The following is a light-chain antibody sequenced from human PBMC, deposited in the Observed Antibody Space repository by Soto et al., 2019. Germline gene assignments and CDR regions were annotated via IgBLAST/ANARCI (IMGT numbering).Light chain of an antibody. CDR2: DAS. CDR1: QSVSTN. V-gene: IGKV3-20*01. CDR3: QQFSSYPLT. J-gene: IGKJ4*01. Sequence: IGMTQSPSTLSVSTSERATPSCMASQSVSTNLAWYQQKPGQSPRLLIYDASSRATGIPDRFSGGGSGTDCTLTISRLEPEDVAVYYCQQFSSYPLTLRGGTKVDIK.